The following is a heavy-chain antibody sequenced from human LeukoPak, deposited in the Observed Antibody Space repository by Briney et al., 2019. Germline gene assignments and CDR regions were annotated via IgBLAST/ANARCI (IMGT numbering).Heavy chain of an antibody. CDR2: INHSGST. Sequence: SETLSLTCALYGGFLSGYYWSWIRQPPGKGLEWIGEINHSGSTNYNPSLKSRVTISVDTSKNQFSLKLSSVTAADTAVYYCARGRRPTMVRGRAHRYFGYWGQGTLVTVSS. D-gene: IGHD3-10*01. CDR3: ARGRRPTMVRGRAHRYFGY. V-gene: IGHV4-34*01. J-gene: IGHJ4*02. CDR1: GGFLSGYY.